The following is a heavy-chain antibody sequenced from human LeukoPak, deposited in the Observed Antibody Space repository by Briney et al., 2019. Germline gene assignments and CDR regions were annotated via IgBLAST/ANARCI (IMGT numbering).Heavy chain of an antibody. J-gene: IGHJ4*02. D-gene: IGHD3-22*01. CDR2: IWYDGSNK. CDR3: AKDFYDSSGSRYDY. CDR1: XXXFSSXG. V-gene: IGHV3-33*06. Sequence: SLRLSXXXXXXXFSSXGMHWVRQAPGKGLEWVAVIWYDGSNKYYADSVKGRFTISRDNSKNTLFMQMNSLRAEDTAVYYCAKDFYDSSGSRYDYWGQGTLVTVSS.